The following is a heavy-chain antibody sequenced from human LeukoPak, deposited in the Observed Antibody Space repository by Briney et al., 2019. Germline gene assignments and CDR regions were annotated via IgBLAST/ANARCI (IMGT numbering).Heavy chain of an antibody. Sequence: GASVKVSCKASGGTFSSYAISWVRQAPGQGPEWMGRIIPILGIANYAQKFQGRVTITADKSTSTAYMELSSLRSEDTAVYYCARADGSGEFWGQGTLVTVSS. CDR1: GGTFSSYA. CDR3: ARADGSGEF. D-gene: IGHD3-10*01. V-gene: IGHV1-69*04. CDR2: IIPILGIA. J-gene: IGHJ4*02.